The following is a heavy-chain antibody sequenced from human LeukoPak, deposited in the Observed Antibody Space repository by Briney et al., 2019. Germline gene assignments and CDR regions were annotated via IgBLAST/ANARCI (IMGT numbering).Heavy chain of an antibody. V-gene: IGHV4-59*01. Sequence: SETLSLTCTVSGASISAYTWSWIRQSPGKGLEWIGSIYYSGSTNYKSSLESRLTISIDTSKTWFSLNLSSVTAADKAVYYCARELDPTSTNNPHFYYHMDVWGKGTTVTVSS. CDR3: ARELDPTSTNNPHFYYHMDV. D-gene: IGHD1/OR15-1a*01. J-gene: IGHJ6*03. CDR2: IYYSGST. CDR1: GASISAYT.